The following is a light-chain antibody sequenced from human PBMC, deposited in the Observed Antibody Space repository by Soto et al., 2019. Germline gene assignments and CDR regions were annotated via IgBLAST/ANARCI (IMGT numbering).Light chain of an antibody. CDR2: ATS. V-gene: IGKV1-39*01. Sequence: DIQMTQSPSSLSASVGDRVTITCRASQSVSTYLNWYQQKPGQAPKLLIYATSNFQSGVPSRFSGSGSGTDFTLTIYSLQPEDFASYYCQQSYSAPPVFGPGTKVNVQ. CDR1: QSVSTY. J-gene: IGKJ3*01. CDR3: QQSYSAPPV.